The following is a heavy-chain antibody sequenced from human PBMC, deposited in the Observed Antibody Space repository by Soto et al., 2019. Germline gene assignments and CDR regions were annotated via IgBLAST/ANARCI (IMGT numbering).Heavy chain of an antibody. D-gene: IGHD2-2*02. CDR3: AKDQGIVVVPAAIDY. Sequence: GGSLRLSCAASGFTFSSYAMSWVRQAPGKGLEWVSAISGSGGSTYYADSVKGRFTISRDNSKNTLYLQMISLRAEDTAVYYCAKDQGIVVVPAAIDYWGQGTLVTVSS. CDR2: ISGSGGST. V-gene: IGHV3-23*01. CDR1: GFTFSSYA. J-gene: IGHJ4*02.